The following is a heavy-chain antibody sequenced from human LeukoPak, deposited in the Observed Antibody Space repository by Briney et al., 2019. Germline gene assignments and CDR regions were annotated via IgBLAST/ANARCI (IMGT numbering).Heavy chain of an antibody. D-gene: IGHD3-16*01. CDR2: ISGSGGST. J-gene: IGHJ3*02. Sequence: GGSLRLSPAVSGFTFSSDAMSWVRQAPGKGLEWVSGISGSGGSTYYADSVKGRFTISRDNSKNTLYLQMNSLRAEDTAVYYCAKDPSTVMPHSFHIWGRGTMVTVSS. CDR1: GFTFSSDA. CDR3: AKDPSTVMPHSFHI. V-gene: IGHV3-23*01.